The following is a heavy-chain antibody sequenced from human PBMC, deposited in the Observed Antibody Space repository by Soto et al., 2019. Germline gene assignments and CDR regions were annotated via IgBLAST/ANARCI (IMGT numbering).Heavy chain of an antibody. CDR1: GFTFSVYS. CDR2: MTSDMKTI. Sequence: GGSLRLSCAASGFTFSVYSMNWIRQAPGKGLQWVSYMTSDMKTIHYADSAKGRFTISRDNAKNLVYLQMTSLRDEDTAVYYCARDRFGSERKWGRGTLVTVSS. J-gene: IGHJ4*01. CDR3: ARDRFGSERK. D-gene: IGHD3-10*01. V-gene: IGHV3-48*02.